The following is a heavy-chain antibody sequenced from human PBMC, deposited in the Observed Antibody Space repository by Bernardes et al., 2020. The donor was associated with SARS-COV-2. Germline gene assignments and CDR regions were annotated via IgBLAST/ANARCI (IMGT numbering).Heavy chain of an antibody. D-gene: IGHD2-15*01. CDR1: GFIFTTYS. CDR2: ISSGGDTI. CDR3: ARGWRENSFDY. Sequence: GGSLRLSCVGSGFIFTTYSMSWVRQAPGKGLEWLLFISSGGDTIHDADSVRGRFTVSRDDAKNSVYLQMNSLGAEDTAVYYCARGWRENSFDYWGQGALVTVSS. V-gene: IGHV3-48*01. J-gene: IGHJ4*02.